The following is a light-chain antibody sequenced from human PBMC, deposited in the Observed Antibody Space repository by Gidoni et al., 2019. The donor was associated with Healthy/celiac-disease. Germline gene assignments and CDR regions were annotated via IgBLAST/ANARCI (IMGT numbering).Light chain of an antibody. CDR1: NIGSKR. J-gene: IGLJ2*01. V-gene: IGLV3-21*03. CDR3: QVWDSSSDHVV. CDR2: DDS. Sequence: SYVLTQPPSVSVAAGKTARITCGGNNIGSKRVHWYQQKTGQAPVLVVYDDSDRPLGIPERFSGSNAGNTATLTISRVEVGDEADYYCQVWDSSSDHVVFGGGTKLTVL.